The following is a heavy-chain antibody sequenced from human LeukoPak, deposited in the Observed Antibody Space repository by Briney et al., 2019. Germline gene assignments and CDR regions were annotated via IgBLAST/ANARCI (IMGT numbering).Heavy chain of an antibody. CDR1: GFTFDDHG. CDR3: ARSEYGSGSYYGDYYYYYMDV. D-gene: IGHD3-10*01. J-gene: IGHJ6*03. V-gene: IGHV3-20*04. Sequence: GGSLRLSCAASGFTFDDHGMSWVRQAPGKGLEWVSGINWNGGSTGYADSVKGRFTISRDNAKNSLYLQMNSLRAEDTALYYCARSEYGSGSYYGDYYYYYMDVWGKGTTVTVSS. CDR2: INWNGGST.